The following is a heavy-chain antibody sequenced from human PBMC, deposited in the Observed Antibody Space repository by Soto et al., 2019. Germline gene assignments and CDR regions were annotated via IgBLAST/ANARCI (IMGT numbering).Heavy chain of an antibody. D-gene: IGHD1-26*01. CDR2: IYYSGST. CDR1: GGSISSGDYY. V-gene: IGHV4-30-4*01. CDR3: ARDQGGDYSVGWFDP. J-gene: IGHJ5*02. Sequence: QVQLQESGPGLVKPSQTLSLTCTVSGGSISSGDYYWSWIRQPPGKGLEWIGYIYYSGSTYYNPSLKSRVTISVDTSKNQFSLKLSSVTAADTVVYYCARDQGGDYSVGWFDPWGQGTLVTVSS.